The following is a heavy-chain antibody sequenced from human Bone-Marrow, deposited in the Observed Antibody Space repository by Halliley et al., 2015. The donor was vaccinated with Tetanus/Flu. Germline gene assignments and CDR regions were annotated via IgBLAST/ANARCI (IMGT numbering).Heavy chain of an antibody. D-gene: IGHD1-26*01. CDR2: INPSSTDL. V-gene: IGHV3-11*05. Sequence: GVSYINPSSTDLWYADSLGGRFTISRDNGRNSLYLQMNSLGAEDTAVYYCARAATFRWELIDYWGQGALVTVSS. CDR3: ARAATFRWELIDY. J-gene: IGHJ4*02.